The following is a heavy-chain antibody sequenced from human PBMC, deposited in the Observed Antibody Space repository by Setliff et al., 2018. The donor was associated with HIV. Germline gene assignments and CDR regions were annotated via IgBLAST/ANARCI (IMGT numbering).Heavy chain of an antibody. CDR3: ANMQWASNAWYSFDY. J-gene: IGHJ4*02. D-gene: IGHD6-19*01. Sequence: PGGSLRLSCAASGYTFSSYWMAWVRQCPGKGLEWVANIQQHGSEIHYVASVEGRFTISRDNAKNSLYLQMNSLRAEGTAVYYCANMQWASNAWYSFDYWGQGALVTVSS. CDR1: GYTFSSYW. V-gene: IGHV3-7*05. CDR2: IQQHGSEI.